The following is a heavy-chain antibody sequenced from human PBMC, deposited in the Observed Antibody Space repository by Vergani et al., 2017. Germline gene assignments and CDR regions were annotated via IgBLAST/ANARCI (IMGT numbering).Heavy chain of an antibody. CDR1: GFTFSSYW. Sequence: EVQLVESGGGLVQPGGSLRLSCAASGFTFSSYWMSWVRQAPGKGLEWVANIKQDGSEKYYVDSVKGRFTISRDNAKNSLYLQMNSLRAEDTAVYYCAREWEYSSSWSLDWYFDLWGRGTLVTVSS. CDR2: IKQDGSEK. V-gene: IGHV3-7*01. D-gene: IGHD6-13*01. CDR3: AREWEYSSSWSLDWYFDL. J-gene: IGHJ2*01.